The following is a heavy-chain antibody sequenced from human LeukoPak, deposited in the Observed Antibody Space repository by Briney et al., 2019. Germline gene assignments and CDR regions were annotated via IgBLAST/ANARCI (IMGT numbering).Heavy chain of an antibody. V-gene: IGHV1-69*04. CDR1: GYTFSSYA. CDR2: IIPILGIA. CDR3: ARRSSYGYEYYYGMDV. J-gene: IGHJ6*02. Sequence: GASVKVSCKASGYTFSSYAISWVRQAPGQGLEWMGRIIPILGIANYAQKFQGRVTITADKSTSTAYMELSSLRSEDTAVYYCARRSSYGYEYYYGMDVWGQGTTVTVSS. D-gene: IGHD5-18*01.